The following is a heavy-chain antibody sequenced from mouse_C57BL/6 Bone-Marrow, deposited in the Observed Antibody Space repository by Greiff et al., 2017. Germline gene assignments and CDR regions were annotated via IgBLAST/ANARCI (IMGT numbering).Heavy chain of an antibody. CDR1: GFNINNTY. J-gene: IGHJ3*01. CDR3: ARGYSNSLAY. V-gene: IGHV14-3*01. CDR2: IDPANGNT. Sequence: VQLQQSVAELVRPGASVKLSCTASGFNINNTYMHWVKQRPEQGLEWIGRIDPANGNTKYAPKFQGKATITADTSSNTAYLQLSSLTSEDTAIYYCARGYSNSLAYWGQGTLVTVSA. D-gene: IGHD2-5*01.